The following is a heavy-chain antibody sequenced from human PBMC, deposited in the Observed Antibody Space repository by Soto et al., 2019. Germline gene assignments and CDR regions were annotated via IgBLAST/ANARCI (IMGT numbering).Heavy chain of an antibody. J-gene: IGHJ4*02. Sequence: QVQVVESGGGVVQPGRSLRLSCAASGFAFSDFGMHWVRQAPGKGLEWVAVIWHDGTNKDYADYAKGRFTISRDNSRNILYLEMNSLRVEDTAVYYCARDPGQDEAMDYWGQGTLVTVSS. CDR2: IWHDGTNK. CDR3: ARDPGQDEAMDY. CDR1: GFAFSDFG. V-gene: IGHV3-33*01.